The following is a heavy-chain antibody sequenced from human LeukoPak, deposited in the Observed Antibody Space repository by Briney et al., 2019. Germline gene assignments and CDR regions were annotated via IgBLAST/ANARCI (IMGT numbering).Heavy chain of an antibody. CDR3: ARVGGLNYHYGMDV. V-gene: IGHV3-33*01. Sequence: GGSLRLSCAASGFTFSSYGMHWVRQAPGKGLEWVAVIWYDGSNKYYADSVKGRFTISRDNSKNTLYLQMNSLRAEDTAVYYCARVGGLNYHYGMDVWGQGTTVTVSS. D-gene: IGHD3-10*01. J-gene: IGHJ6*02. CDR2: IWYDGSNK. CDR1: GFTFSSYG.